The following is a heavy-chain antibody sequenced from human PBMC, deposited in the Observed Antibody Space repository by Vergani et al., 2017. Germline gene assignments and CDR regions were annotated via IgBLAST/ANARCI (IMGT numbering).Heavy chain of an antibody. V-gene: IGHV4-39*01. J-gene: IGHJ2*01. D-gene: IGHD3-16*01. CDR1: GDSIISRSYY. CDR3: ASGKYYSDSTSHFRGRYFDV. Sequence: QMQLQESGPGLVKASETLSLTCTVSGDSIISRSYYWGWIRQPPWKGLEWIGSIYNSGNGDSSSSLQSRVTISADTSKNQFSLRLTSVTAADTAVYYCASGKYYSDSTSHFRGRYFDVWGRGTLVTVPS. CDR2: IYNSGNG.